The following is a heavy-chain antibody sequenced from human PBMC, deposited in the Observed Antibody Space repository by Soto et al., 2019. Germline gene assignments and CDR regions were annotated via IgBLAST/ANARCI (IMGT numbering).Heavy chain of an antibody. J-gene: IGHJ5*02. CDR1: GGSISTTHW. D-gene: IGHD3-22*01. Sequence: SETLSLTCAVSGGSISTTHWWTWVRQPPGRGLEWIGEIYHSGSTNYNPSLKSRVTISVDNSKNQFSLKLSSVTAADTAVYYFARKSYYDPYNFDPWGKGTLVTVSS. CDR2: IYHSGST. CDR3: ARKSYYDPYNFDP. V-gene: IGHV4-4*02.